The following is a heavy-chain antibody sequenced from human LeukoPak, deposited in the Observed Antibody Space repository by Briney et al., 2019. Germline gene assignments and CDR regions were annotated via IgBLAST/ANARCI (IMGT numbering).Heavy chain of an antibody. J-gene: IGHJ4*02. D-gene: IGHD2/OR15-2a*01. CDR1: GFTVSSNY. CDR2: IYSGGST. V-gene: IGHV3-53*01. CDR3: ARGPKGKYYFDY. Sequence: GGSLRLSCAASGFTVSSNYMSWVRQAPGEGLEWVSVIYSGGSTYYADSVKGRFTISRDNSKNTLYLQMNSLRAEDTAVYYCARGPKGKYYFDYWGQGTLVTVSS.